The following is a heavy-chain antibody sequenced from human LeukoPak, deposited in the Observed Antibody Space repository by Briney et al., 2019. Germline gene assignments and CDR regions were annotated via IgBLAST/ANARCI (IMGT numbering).Heavy chain of an antibody. V-gene: IGHV1-69*02. CDR1: GGTFSSYT. D-gene: IGHD6-6*01. CDR2: IIPILGIA. Sequence: ASVKVPCKASGGTFSSYTISWVRQAPGQGLEWMGRIIPILGIANYAQKFQGRVTITADKSTSTAYMELSSLRSEDTAVYYCARGGSSSHWYFDLWGRGTLVTVSS. CDR3: ARGGSSSHWYFDL. J-gene: IGHJ2*01.